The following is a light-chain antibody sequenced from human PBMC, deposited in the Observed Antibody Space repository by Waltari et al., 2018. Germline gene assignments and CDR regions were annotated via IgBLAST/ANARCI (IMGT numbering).Light chain of an antibody. CDR3: QQYGSSPAIT. J-gene: IGKJ5*01. CDR2: GAS. CDR1: QSVSSSY. V-gene: IGKV3-20*01. Sequence: EIVLTQSPGTLSLSPGERATLSCRASQSVSSSYLAWYQQKPGQAPRLLIYGASSRATGIPDRFSGRGSGPDFTLTISRLEPEDFAVYYCQQYGSSPAITFGQGTRLEIK.